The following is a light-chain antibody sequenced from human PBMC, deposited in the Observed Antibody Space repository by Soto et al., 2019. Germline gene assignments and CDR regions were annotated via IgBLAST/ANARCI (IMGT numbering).Light chain of an antibody. V-gene: IGLV4-69*01. CDR1: SGHSTYA. Sequence: QAVLTQSPSASASLGASVKLTCTLSSGHSTYAIAWHQQQPEKGPRFLMKVKNDGSHHRGDGIPDRFSGSSSGTERYLTISSLQSEDEADYYCQTWGTGIVVFGGGTKLTVL. J-gene: IGLJ2*01. CDR2: VKNDGSH. CDR3: QTWGTGIVV.